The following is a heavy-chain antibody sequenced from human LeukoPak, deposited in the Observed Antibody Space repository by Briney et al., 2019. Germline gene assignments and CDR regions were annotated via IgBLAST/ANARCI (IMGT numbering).Heavy chain of an antibody. CDR1: GFTFSSYW. CDR3: AKDDPTGRYL. V-gene: IGHV3-30*02. J-gene: IGHJ4*02. Sequence: GGSLRLSCAASGFTFSSYWMSWVRQTPGKGLEWVTFIHNYETTEYYADSVKGRFTISRDNSKNTVYLQMNSLRVEDTAVYYCAKDDPTGRYLWGQGTLVTVSS. CDR2: IHNYETTE. D-gene: IGHD1-26*01.